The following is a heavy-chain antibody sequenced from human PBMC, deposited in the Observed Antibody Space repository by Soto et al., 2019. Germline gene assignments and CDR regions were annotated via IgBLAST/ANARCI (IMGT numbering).Heavy chain of an antibody. CDR2: ISYDGSNK. D-gene: IGHD3-10*01. CDR1: GFTFSSYG. J-gene: IGHJ4*02. CDR3: AKGGAPMVRGVGESDY. Sequence: GGSLRLSCAASGFTFSSYGMHWVRQAPGKGLEWVAVISYDGSNKYYADSVKGRFTISRDNSKNTLYLQMNSLRAEDTAVYYCAKGGAPMVRGVGESDYWGQGPLVTVPS. V-gene: IGHV3-30*18.